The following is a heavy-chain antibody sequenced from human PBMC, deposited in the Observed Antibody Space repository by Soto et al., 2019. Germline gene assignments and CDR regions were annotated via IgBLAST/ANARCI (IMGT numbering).Heavy chain of an antibody. J-gene: IGHJ3*02. D-gene: IGHD2-21*02. V-gene: IGHV1-69*13. Sequence: ASVKVSCKASGGTFSSYAISWVRQAPGQGLEWMGGIIPIFGTANYAQKFQGRVTITADESTSTAYMELSSLRSEDTAVYYCASPEQYCGGDCYSWAFDIWGQGTMVTLSS. CDR1: GGTFSSYA. CDR2: IIPIFGTA. CDR3: ASPEQYCGGDCYSWAFDI.